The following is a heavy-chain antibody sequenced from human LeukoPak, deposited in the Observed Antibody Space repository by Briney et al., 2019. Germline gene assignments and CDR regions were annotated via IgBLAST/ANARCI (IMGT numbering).Heavy chain of an antibody. Sequence: ASVKVSCKPSAYSLSGYYIHWVRQAPGQGLEWVGWINPNSGGTNYAQKFQGRVTMTRDTSISTAYMELSRLRSDDTAVYYCASLGYCSSTSCYGGEYYYYGMDVWGQGTTVTVSS. D-gene: IGHD2-2*01. CDR1: AYSLSGYY. J-gene: IGHJ6*02. V-gene: IGHV1-2*02. CDR3: ASLGYCSSTSCYGGEYYYYGMDV. CDR2: INPNSGGT.